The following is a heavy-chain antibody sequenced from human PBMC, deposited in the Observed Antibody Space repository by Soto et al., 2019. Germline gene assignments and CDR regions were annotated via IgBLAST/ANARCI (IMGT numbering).Heavy chain of an antibody. CDR1: GDTFNFYT. D-gene: IGHD3-10*01. Sequence: QVHLVQSGAELKKPGSSVRVSCKASGDTFNFYTINWVRQAPGLGLEWMGRTNPILSMSNSALKFQGRLSLSADKSTSTAYTDLGSLRSDDSAVDYCATSYGSGSQAFDEWGQGALVTVSS. CDR2: TNPILSMS. J-gene: IGHJ4*02. V-gene: IGHV1-69*02. CDR3: ATSYGSGSQAFDE.